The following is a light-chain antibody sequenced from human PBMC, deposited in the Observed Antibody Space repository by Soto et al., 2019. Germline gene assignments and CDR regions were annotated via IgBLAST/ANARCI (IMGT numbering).Light chain of an antibody. CDR3: LQHKTYPWT. J-gene: IGKJ1*01. V-gene: IGKV1-17*01. CDR2: AAG. CDR1: QGIRRD. Sequence: DIKMTQSPSSLSASVGDRVTITCRASQGIRRDLGWFQQKPGKAPKRLIYAAGSLESGVPSRFSGSGSGTEFTLTISSLQPEDFATYFCLQHKTYPWTFGQGTKVEIK.